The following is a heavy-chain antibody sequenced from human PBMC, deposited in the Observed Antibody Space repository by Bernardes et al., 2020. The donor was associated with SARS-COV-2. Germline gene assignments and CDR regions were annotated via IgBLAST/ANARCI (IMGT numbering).Heavy chain of an antibody. Sequence: GGSLRLSCAASGFTFSSYWISWVRQAPGKGLEWVANIKGDGSQRSYVDSVRGRFTISRDNAKNLLSLQMNSLRVEDTAVYYCARIGAVTGRDYWGPGTLVSVSS. D-gene: IGHD6-19*01. CDR1: GFTFSSYW. CDR2: IKGDGSQR. J-gene: IGHJ4*02. V-gene: IGHV3-7*01. CDR3: ARIGAVTGRDY.